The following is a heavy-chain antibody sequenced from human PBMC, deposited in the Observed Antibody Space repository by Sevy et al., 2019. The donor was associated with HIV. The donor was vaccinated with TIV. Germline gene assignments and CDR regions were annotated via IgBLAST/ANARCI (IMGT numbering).Heavy chain of an antibody. CDR3: AGENAWGRGYS. V-gene: IGHV4-59*08. D-gene: IGHD1-26*01. CDR1: GGSITSLY. Sequence: SETLSLTCTVSGGSITSLYWNWIRQPPGKGLEWIANISYNGHINYNPSLKSRVTFSLDTSKNQFSLRLSSLTAADTAMYYCAGENAWGRGYSWGQGTLVTVSS. CDR2: ISYNGHI. J-gene: IGHJ4*02.